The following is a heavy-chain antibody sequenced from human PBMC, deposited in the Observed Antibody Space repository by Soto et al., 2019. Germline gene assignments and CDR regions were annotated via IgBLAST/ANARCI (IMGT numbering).Heavy chain of an antibody. D-gene: IGHD1-26*01. J-gene: IGHJ4*02. CDR3: AHAYGGRSLY. V-gene: IGHV2-5*02. Sequence: QITLKESGPTLVKPTQTLTLTCTFSGFSLPTDRVGVGWIRQPPGKALEWLAVIYWDDSKTYRPSLKSRLNITTDTAKNQVALTMTDIDPLDTATYYCAHAYGGRSLYWGQGTLVTVSS. CDR1: GFSLPTDRVG. CDR2: IYWDDSK.